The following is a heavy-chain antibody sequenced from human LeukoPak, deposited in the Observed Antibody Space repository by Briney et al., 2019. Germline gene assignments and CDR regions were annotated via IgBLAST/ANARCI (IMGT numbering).Heavy chain of an antibody. CDR3: ARAHSSGYYSPFWY. CDR2: IKQDGSEK. D-gene: IGHD3-22*01. V-gene: IGHV3-7*01. Sequence: PGGSLRLSCAASGFTFSSYWMSWVRQAPGKGLEWVANIKQDGSEKYYVDSVKGRFTISRDNAKNSLYLQMNSLRAEDTAVYYCARAHSSGYYSPFWYWGQGTLVTVSS. J-gene: IGHJ4*02. CDR1: GFTFSSYW.